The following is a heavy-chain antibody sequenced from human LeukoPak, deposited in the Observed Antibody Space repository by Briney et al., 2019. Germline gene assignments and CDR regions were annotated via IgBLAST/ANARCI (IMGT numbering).Heavy chain of an antibody. CDR2: INHSGST. D-gene: IGHD3-22*01. Sequence: SETLSLTCAVYGGSFSGYYWSWIRQPPGKGLEWIGEINHSGSTSYNSSVKSRVTISVDTSKNQFSLKLSSVTAADTAVYYCARGLDCYDSSGYRLPALGYWGQGTLVTVSS. J-gene: IGHJ4*02. V-gene: IGHV4-34*01. CDR3: ARGLDCYDSSGYRLPALGY. CDR1: GGSFSGYY.